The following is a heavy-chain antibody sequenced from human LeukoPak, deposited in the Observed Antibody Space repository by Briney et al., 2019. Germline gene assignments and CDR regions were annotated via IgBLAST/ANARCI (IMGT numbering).Heavy chain of an antibody. J-gene: IGHJ6*03. CDR2: ISGSGGST. Sequence: GGSLRLSCAASGFTFSSYAMSWVRQAPGKGLEWVSAISGSGGSTYYADSVKGRFTISRDNSKNTLYLQMNSLRAEDTAVYYCARAVLRFLEWPMDVWGKGTTVTVSS. V-gene: IGHV3-23*01. CDR3: ARAVLRFLEWPMDV. D-gene: IGHD3-3*01. CDR1: GFTFSSYA.